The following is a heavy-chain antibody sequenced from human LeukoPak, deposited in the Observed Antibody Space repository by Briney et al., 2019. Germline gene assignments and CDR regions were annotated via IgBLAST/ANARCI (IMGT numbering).Heavy chain of an antibody. V-gene: IGHV4-59*11. Sequence: SETLSLTCNFSAVSISRHFWSWIRQTPEKGLEWLGYVFSSGSTNYNPSLKSRITISLDTSKHQFSLTLNSVTAADTAVYYCAREYDYWGLGTLVTVSS. CDR1: AVSISRHF. J-gene: IGHJ4*01. CDR2: VFSSGST. CDR3: AREYDY.